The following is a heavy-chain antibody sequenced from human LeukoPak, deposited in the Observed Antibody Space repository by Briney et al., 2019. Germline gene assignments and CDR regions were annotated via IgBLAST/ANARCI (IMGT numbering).Heavy chain of an antibody. D-gene: IGHD3-22*01. V-gene: IGHV3-23*01. Sequence: GGSLRLSCAASGFTVSSNYMSWVRQAPGKGLEWVSAISGSGGSTYYADSVKGRFTISRDNSKNTLYLQMNSLRAEDTAVYYCAKGLIHDSSGYYYFDAFDIWGQGTMVTVSS. J-gene: IGHJ3*02. CDR2: ISGSGGST. CDR3: AKGLIHDSSGYYYFDAFDI. CDR1: GFTVSSNY.